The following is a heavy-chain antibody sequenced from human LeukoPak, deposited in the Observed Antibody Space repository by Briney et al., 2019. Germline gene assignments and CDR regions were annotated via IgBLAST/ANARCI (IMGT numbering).Heavy chain of an antibody. D-gene: IGHD2-2*01. CDR3: ARERGVVVVPAARGYYFDY. CDR1: GGSISSYY. V-gene: IGHV4-4*07. CDR2: IYTSGST. J-gene: IGHJ4*02. Sequence: SETLSLTCTVSGGSISSYYWSWIRQAAGKGLEWIGRIYTSGSTNYNPSLKSRVTISVDKSKNQFSLKLSSVTAADTAVYYCARERGVVVVPAARGYYFDYWGQGTLVTVSS.